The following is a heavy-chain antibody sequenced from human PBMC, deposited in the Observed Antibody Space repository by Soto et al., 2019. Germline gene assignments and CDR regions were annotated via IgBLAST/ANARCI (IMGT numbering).Heavy chain of an antibody. D-gene: IGHD3-3*01. CDR1: GYTFTSYG. J-gene: IGHJ6*02. CDR3: ARERQQVFWSGYLTYYYGMDV. CDR2: ISAYNGNT. V-gene: IGHV1-18*04. Sequence: QVPLVQSGAEVKKPGASVKVSCKASGYTFTSYGISWVRQAPGQGLEWMGWISAYNGNTNYAQKLQGRVTMTTDTSTSTAYMELRSLRSDDTAVYYCARERQQVFWSGYLTYYYGMDVWGQGTTVTVSS.